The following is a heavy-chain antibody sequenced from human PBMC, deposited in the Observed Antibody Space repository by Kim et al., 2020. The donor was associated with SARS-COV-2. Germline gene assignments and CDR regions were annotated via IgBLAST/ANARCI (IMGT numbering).Heavy chain of an antibody. Sequence: SETLSLTCTVSRGSISSYSWSWIRQPPGKVLEWIGYIYYSGSTNYNPSLKSRVTISVDTSKNQFSLRLSSVTAADTAVYYCARLSWGFYDILTGQVPLAFDPWGQGTLVTVSS. CDR2: IYYSGST. D-gene: IGHD3-9*01. CDR3: ARLSWGFYDILTGQVPLAFDP. V-gene: IGHV4-59*08. J-gene: IGHJ5*02. CDR1: RGSISSYS.